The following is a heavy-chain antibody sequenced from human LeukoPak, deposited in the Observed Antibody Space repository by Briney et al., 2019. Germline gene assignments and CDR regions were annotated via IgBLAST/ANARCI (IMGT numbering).Heavy chain of an antibody. D-gene: IGHD3-10*01. CDR1: TFTFSTYW. Sequence: GGSLGLSCEASTFTFSTYWMHWVRQVPGKGLVWVSYINGDGSSSNYADSVKGRLTISRDNAKNTLYLQMNSLRAEDTAVYYCATGSGTYYDSWGQGTLVTVSS. CDR3: ATGSGTYYDS. CDR2: INGDGSSS. V-gene: IGHV3-74*01. J-gene: IGHJ4*02.